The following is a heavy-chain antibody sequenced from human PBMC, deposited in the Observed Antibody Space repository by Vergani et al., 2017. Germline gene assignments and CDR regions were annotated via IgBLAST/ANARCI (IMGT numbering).Heavy chain of an antibody. V-gene: IGHV4-39*01. Sequence: QLHLQESGPGLVKPSETLSLTCTVSGGSISSNSYYWGWIRQPPGKGLEWIGSMYYSGSTYYNPSLNSRVTISVDTSKNQSSLKLSSVTAADTAVYYCARHAPQWELFDFDYWGQGTLVTVSS. CDR3: ARHAPQWELFDFDY. CDR1: GGSISSNSYY. J-gene: IGHJ4*02. D-gene: IGHD1-26*01. CDR2: MYYSGST.